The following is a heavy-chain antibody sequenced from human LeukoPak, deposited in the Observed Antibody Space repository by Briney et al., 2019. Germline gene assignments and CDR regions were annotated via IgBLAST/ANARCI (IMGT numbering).Heavy chain of an antibody. Sequence: GASVKVSCKASGYTFTSYYMHWVRQAPGQGLEWMGIINPSGGSTSYAQKFQGRVTMTRDTSTSTVYMELSSLRSEDTAVYYCARDVYYYGPGSYDGWFDPWGQGTLVTVSS. CDR3: ARDVYYYGPGSYDGWFDP. CDR1: GYTFTSYY. D-gene: IGHD3-10*01. CDR2: INPSGGST. J-gene: IGHJ5*02. V-gene: IGHV1-46*01.